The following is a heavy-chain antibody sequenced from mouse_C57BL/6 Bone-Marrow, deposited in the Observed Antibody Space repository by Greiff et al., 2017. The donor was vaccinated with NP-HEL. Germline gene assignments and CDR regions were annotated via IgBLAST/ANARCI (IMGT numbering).Heavy chain of an antibody. CDR3: ARHEDYGSSYAMDY. D-gene: IGHD1-1*01. J-gene: IGHJ4*01. CDR1: GFSLTSYG. V-gene: IGHV2-6-1*01. Sequence: VKLMESGPGLVAPSQSLSITCTVSGFSLTSYGVHWVRQPPGKGLEWLVVIWSDGSTTYNSALKSRLSISKDNSKSQVFLKMNSLQTDDTAMYYCARHEDYGSSYAMDYWGQGTSVTVSS. CDR2: IWSDGST.